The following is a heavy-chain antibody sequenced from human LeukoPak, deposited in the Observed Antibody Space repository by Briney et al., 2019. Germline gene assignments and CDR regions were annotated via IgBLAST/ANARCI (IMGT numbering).Heavy chain of an antibody. CDR1: GFTFSSYA. V-gene: IGHV3-30-3*01. Sequence: GGSPRLSCAASGFTFSSYAMHWVRQAPGKGLEWVAVISYDGSNKYYADSVKGRFTISRDNSKNTLYLQMNSLRAEDTAVYYCARDWWGVGDYWGQGTLVTVSS. CDR2: ISYDGSNK. D-gene: IGHD2-15*01. CDR3: ARDWWGVGDY. J-gene: IGHJ4*02.